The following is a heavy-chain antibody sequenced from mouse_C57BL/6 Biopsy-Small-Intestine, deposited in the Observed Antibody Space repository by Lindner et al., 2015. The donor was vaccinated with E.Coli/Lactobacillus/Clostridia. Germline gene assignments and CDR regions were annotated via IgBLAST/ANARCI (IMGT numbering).Heavy chain of an antibody. CDR2: SRNKANDYTT. J-gene: IGHJ4*01. D-gene: IGHD4-1*01. CDR3: ARDLGAMDY. V-gene: IGHV7-1*01. Sequence: VQLQESGGDLVQPGGSLRLSCATSGFTFSDFYMEWVRQAPGKGLEWIAASRNKANDYTTEYSASVKGRFIVSRDTSQSILYLQMNALRAEDTAIYYCARDLGAMDYWGQGTSATVSS. CDR1: GFTFSDFY.